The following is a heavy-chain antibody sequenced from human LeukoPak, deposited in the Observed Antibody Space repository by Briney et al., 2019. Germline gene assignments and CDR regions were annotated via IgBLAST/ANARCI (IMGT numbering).Heavy chain of an antibody. J-gene: IGHJ6*02. CDR2: IYYSGST. D-gene: IGHD6-13*01. CDR1: GGSISSSSYY. CDR3: ARDSWVVGQDSSSWYVSYYYGMDV. V-gene: IGHV4-39*07. Sequence: SETLSLTCTVSGGSISSSSYYWGWIRQPPGKGLEWIGSIYYSGSTYYNPSLKSRVTISVDTSKNQFSLKLSSVTAADTAVYYCARDSWVVGQDSSSWYVSYYYGMDVWGQGTTVTVSS.